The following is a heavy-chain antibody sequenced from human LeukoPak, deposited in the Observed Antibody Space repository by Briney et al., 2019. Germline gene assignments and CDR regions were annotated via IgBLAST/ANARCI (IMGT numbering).Heavy chain of an antibody. CDR3: ARVSLRYFDWLTYYYYGMDV. Sequence: SETLSLTCAVYGGSFSGYYWSWIRQPPGKGLEWIGEINHSGSTNYNPSLKSRVTISVDTSKNQFSLKLSSVTAADTAVYYCARVSLRYFDWLTYYYYGMDVWGQGTTVTVSS. CDR2: INHSGST. CDR1: GGSFSGYY. J-gene: IGHJ6*02. D-gene: IGHD3-9*01. V-gene: IGHV4-34*01.